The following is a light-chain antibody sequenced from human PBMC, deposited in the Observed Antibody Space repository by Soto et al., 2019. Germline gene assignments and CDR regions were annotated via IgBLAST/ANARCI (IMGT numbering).Light chain of an antibody. CDR2: DVS. CDR1: SSDVGKYNY. CDR3: SSYTSSSTPYV. J-gene: IGLJ1*01. V-gene: IGLV2-14*01. Sequence: QSVLTQPASVSGSPGQSITISCTGTSSDVGKYNYVSWYQEHPGKAPKLMIYDVSNRPSGVSNRFSGSKSGNTASLTISGLQAEDEADYYRSSYTSSSTPYVFGTGTKVTVL.